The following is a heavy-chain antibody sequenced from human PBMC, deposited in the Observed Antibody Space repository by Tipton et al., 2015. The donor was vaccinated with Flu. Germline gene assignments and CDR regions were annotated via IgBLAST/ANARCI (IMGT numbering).Heavy chain of an antibody. Sequence: SLRLSCAASGFTFSSYWMSWVRQAPGKGLECVSVIYRGGNTYYADSVKGRFTISRDNSKDTLYLQMNSLRAEDTAVYYCARFGSRLNSYGMDVWGQGTTVTVSS. CDR3: ARFGSRLNSYGMDV. CDR1: GFTFSSYW. CDR2: IYRGGNT. J-gene: IGHJ6*02. V-gene: IGHV3-53*01. D-gene: IGHD2-15*01.